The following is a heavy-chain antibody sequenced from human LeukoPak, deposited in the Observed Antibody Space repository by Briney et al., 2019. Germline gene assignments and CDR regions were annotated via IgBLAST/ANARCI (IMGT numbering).Heavy chain of an antibody. J-gene: IGHJ4*02. CDR2: IYYSGST. CDR3: ARGEYYYDSSGYYTGPLDY. CDR1: GGSISSSSYY. D-gene: IGHD3-22*01. V-gene: IGHV4-39*07. Sequence: SETLSLTCTVSGGSISSSSYYWGWIRQPPGKGLEWIGSIYYSGSTYYNPSLKSRVTISVDTSKNQFSLKLSSVTAADTAVYYCARGEYYYDSSGYYTGPLDYWGQGTLVTVSS.